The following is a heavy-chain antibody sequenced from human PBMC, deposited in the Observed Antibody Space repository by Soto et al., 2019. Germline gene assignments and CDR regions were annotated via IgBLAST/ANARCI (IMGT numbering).Heavy chain of an antibody. CDR1: GFTFSSYS. CDR3: AKDRPFDI. J-gene: IGHJ3*02. V-gene: IGHV3-21*06. Sequence: GGSLRLSCAASGFTFSSYSMNWVRQAPGKGLEWVSSISVGSGHIYYADSVKGRFTISRDNAKNSLYLQMNSLRAEDTAVYYCAKDRPFDIWGQGTMVTVSS. CDR2: ISVGSGHI.